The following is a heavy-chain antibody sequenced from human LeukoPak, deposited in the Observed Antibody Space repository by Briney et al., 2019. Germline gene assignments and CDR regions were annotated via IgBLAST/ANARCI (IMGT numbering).Heavy chain of an antibody. D-gene: IGHD4-17*01. CDR2: ISSSSSTT. V-gene: IGHV3-48*02. J-gene: IGHJ3*01. Sequence: GGSLRLSCAASGFTFSSYAMNWVRQAPGKGLEWVSYISSSSSTTYYADSVQGRFTISRDNAKNSLYLQMDSLRNGDTAVYYCARDSTLTHAWSGYGFDVWGQGTMVTVSS. CDR1: GFTFSSYA. CDR3: ARDSTLTHAWSGYGFDV.